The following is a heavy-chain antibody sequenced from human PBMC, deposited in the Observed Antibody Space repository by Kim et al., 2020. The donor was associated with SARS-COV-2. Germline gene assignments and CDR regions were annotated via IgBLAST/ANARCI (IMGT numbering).Heavy chain of an antibody. J-gene: IGHJ4*02. CDR3: ARGHSKRITMVRAVPFDY. CDR1: GGSFTNYY. D-gene: IGHD3-10*01. V-gene: IGHV4-34*01. CDR2: INYSGVT. Sequence: SETLSLTCAVYGGSFTNYYWTWIRQSPGKGLEWIAEINYSGVTNYNPSLESRVTISVDASRNQFSLKVTSMTAADTAVYYCARGHSKRITMVRAVPFDYWGQGTLVSVSS.